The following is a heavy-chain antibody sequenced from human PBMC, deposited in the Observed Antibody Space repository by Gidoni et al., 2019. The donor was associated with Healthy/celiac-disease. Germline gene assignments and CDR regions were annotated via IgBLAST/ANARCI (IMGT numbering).Heavy chain of an antibody. Sequence: EVQLVESGGGLVQPGGSLRLSCAASGFTFSSYAMSWVRQAPGKGLEWVSAISGSGGSTYYADSVKGRFTISRDNSKNTLYLQMNSLRAEDTAVYYCAKDLIVEMATIDKFDYWGQGTLVTVSS. CDR3: AKDLIVEMATIDKFDY. J-gene: IGHJ4*02. D-gene: IGHD3-22*01. CDR1: GFTFSSYA. V-gene: IGHV3-23*04. CDR2: ISGSGGST.